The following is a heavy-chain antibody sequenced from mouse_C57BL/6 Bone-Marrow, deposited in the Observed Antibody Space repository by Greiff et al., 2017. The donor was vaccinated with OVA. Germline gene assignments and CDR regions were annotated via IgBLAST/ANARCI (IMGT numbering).Heavy chain of an antibody. CDR3: AREVLRSYFDY. Sequence: VQLQQSGGGLVKPGGSLKLSCAASGFTFSDYGMHWVRQAPEKGLEWVAYISSGSSTIYYADTVKGRFTISRDNAKNTLFLQMTSLRSEDTAMYYCAREVLRSYFDYWGQGTTLTVSS. V-gene: IGHV5-17*01. CDR1: GFTFSDYG. J-gene: IGHJ2*01. D-gene: IGHD1-1*01. CDR2: ISSGSSTI.